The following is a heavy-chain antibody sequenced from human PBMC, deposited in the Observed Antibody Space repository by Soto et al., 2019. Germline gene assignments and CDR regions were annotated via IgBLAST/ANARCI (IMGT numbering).Heavy chain of an antibody. CDR3: ARGSFWSGYSVHNWFDP. CDR1: GGSISSYY. D-gene: IGHD3-3*01. Sequence: PETLSVTCTVPGGSISSYYWSWIRQPPGKGLEWIWYIYYSGSTNYNPSLKSRVSISVDTSKNQFSLKLSSVTAADTAVYYGARGSFWSGYSVHNWFDPWSQGTLVTVS. CDR2: IYYSGST. V-gene: IGHV4-59*01. J-gene: IGHJ5*02.